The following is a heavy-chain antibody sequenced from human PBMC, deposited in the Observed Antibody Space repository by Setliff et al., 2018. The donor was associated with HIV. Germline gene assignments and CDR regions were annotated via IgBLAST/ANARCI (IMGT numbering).Heavy chain of an antibody. Sequence: SETLSLTCTVSGGSISSSSYYCGWIRQPPGKGLQWIGSIYYRGSTYYNPSLKSRVTISVDTSKNQFSLKLRSVTAADTALYYCARGRYRSRWYASDHYYIDVWGKGTTVTVSS. CDR2: IYYRGST. D-gene: IGHD6-13*01. CDR1: GGSISSSSYY. J-gene: IGHJ6*03. CDR3: ARGRYRSRWYASDHYYIDV. V-gene: IGHV4-39*01.